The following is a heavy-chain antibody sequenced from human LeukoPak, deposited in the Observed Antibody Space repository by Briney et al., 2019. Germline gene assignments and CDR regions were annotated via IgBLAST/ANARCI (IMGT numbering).Heavy chain of an antibody. V-gene: IGHV3-23*01. Sequence: GGSLRLSCAASGFTFSSYSMSWVRQAPGKGLEWVSAISGSGGSTYYADSVKGRFTISRDNSKNTLYLQMNSLRAEDTAVYYCAKDGYYYDSSGYYYPDYWGQGTLVTVSS. D-gene: IGHD3-22*01. CDR2: ISGSGGST. J-gene: IGHJ4*02. CDR3: AKDGYYYDSSGYYYPDY. CDR1: GFTFSSYS.